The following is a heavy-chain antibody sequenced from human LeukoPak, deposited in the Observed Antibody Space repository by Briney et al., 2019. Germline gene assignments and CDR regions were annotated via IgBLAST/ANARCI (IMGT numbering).Heavy chain of an antibody. V-gene: IGHV3-64*01. CDR1: GFTFSSYA. Sequence: PGGSLRLSCAASGFTFSSYAMHWVRQAPGKGLEYVSAISSNGGSTYYANSVKGRFTISRDNSKNTLYLQMNSLRAEDTAVYYCAKDRRWELLWDLYYWGQGTLVTVSS. J-gene: IGHJ4*02. CDR3: AKDRRWELLWDLYY. D-gene: IGHD1-26*01. CDR2: ISSNGGST.